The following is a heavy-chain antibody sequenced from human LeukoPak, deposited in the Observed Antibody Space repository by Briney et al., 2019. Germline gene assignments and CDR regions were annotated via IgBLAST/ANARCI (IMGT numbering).Heavy chain of an antibody. CDR2: IYYSGST. D-gene: IGHD3-10*01. Sequence: SETLSLTCTVSGGSISSYYWSWIRQPPGKGLEWIGYIYYSGSTNYNPSLKSRVTISVDTSKNQFPLKLSSVTAVDTAVYYCARKENVYYYFDYWGQGTLVTVSS. CDR1: GGSISSYY. J-gene: IGHJ4*02. V-gene: IGHV4-59*12. CDR3: ARKENVYYYFDY.